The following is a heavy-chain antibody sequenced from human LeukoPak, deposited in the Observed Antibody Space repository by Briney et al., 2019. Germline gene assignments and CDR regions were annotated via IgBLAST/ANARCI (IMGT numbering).Heavy chain of an antibody. Sequence: PSETLSLTCTVSGGSISSSSYYWGWIRQPPGKGLEWIGSIYYSGSTYYNPSLKSRVTISVDTSKNQFSLKLSSVTAADTAVYYCARNQHWSRDIWGQGILVTVSS. V-gene: IGHV4-39*01. CDR3: ARNQHWSRDI. CDR1: GGSISSSSYY. D-gene: IGHD2-8*02. CDR2: IYYSGST. J-gene: IGHJ4*02.